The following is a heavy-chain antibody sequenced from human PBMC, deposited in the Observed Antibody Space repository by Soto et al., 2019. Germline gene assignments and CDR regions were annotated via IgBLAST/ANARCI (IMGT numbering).Heavy chain of an antibody. D-gene: IGHD2-15*01. CDR1: GYSFTSYW. V-gene: IGHV5-51*01. Sequence: GEALKISCEGSGYSFTSYWIGWVRQMPGKGLEWMGTIYPGDSDSRYSPSFQGQVTISADKSISTAYLQWSSLKASDTAMYYCARAYCSGGSCYPTYYYYGRGVWGRQTTVRVSS. J-gene: IGHJ6*02. CDR3: ARAYCSGGSCYPTYYYYGRGV. CDR2: IYPGDSDS.